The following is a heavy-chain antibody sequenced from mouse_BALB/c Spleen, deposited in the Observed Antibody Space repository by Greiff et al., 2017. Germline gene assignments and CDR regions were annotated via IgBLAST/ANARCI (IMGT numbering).Heavy chain of an antibody. CDR3: ARPPLYGYDPLFDY. J-gene: IGHJ2*01. Sequence: VQLKESGPDLVKPSQSLSLTCTVTGYSITSGYSWPWIRQFPGNKLEWMGYIHYSGSTNYNPSLKSRISITRDTSKNQFFLQLNSVTTEDTATYYCARPPLYGYDPLFDYWGQGTTLTVSS. CDR1: GYSITSGYS. D-gene: IGHD2-2*01. V-gene: IGHV3-1*02. CDR2: IHYSGST.